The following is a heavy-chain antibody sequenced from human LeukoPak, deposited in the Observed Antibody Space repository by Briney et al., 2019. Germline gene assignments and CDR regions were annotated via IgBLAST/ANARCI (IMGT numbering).Heavy chain of an antibody. V-gene: IGHV1-2*02. CDR1: GYTFTGYY. CDR2: INPNSGGT. Sequence: VSVKVSCKASGYTFTGYYLHWVRQAPGQGLEWMGWINPNSGGTNYAQKFQGRVTMTRDTSISTAYMKLSRLRSDDTAVYYCARDLIAAAATGYFDYWGQGTLVTVSS. J-gene: IGHJ4*02. D-gene: IGHD6-13*01. CDR3: ARDLIAAAATGYFDY.